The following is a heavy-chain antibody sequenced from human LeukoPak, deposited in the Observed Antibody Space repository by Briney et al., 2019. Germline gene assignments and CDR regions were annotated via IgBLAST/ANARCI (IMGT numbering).Heavy chain of an antibody. J-gene: IGHJ4*02. Sequence: ASVKVSCQTSNYIFAGYGISWLRQAPGQGLEWMGWISTYNGDTKFAQNLQGRLTVTTDTSTRTVYMELTSLRSDDTAVYYYARAGRTSTGVFDNWGQGTLVTVSS. CDR3: ARAGRTSTGVFDN. D-gene: IGHD2-2*01. CDR1: NYIFAGYG. V-gene: IGHV1-18*04. CDR2: ISTYNGDT.